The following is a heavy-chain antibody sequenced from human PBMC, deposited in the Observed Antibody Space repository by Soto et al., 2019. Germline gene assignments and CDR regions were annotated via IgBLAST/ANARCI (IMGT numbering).Heavy chain of an antibody. CDR3: AKDFGYSPPFPFDY. Sequence: PGGSLRLSCEASGFNFRDFWMHWVRQAPGKGLEWVSAISGSGGSTYYADSVKGRFTISRDNSKNTLYLQMNSLRAEDTAVYYCAKDFGYSPPFPFDYWGQGTLVTVSS. D-gene: IGHD6-13*01. CDR1: GFNFRDFW. CDR2: ISGSGGST. J-gene: IGHJ4*02. V-gene: IGHV3-23*01.